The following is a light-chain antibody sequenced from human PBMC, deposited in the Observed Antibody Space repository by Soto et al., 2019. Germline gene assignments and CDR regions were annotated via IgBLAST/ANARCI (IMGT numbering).Light chain of an antibody. CDR3: QQNDSSPSWT. CDR2: GTS. V-gene: IGKV3-20*01. J-gene: IGKJ1*01. CDR1: QSVSSY. Sequence: EIVFTQSPATPSLSPGERATLSCRASQSVSSYLAWYQQKPGQAPRLLIYGTSSRATGISDRFRGSGSGTDFTLTISRLEPEDFAVYYCQQNDSSPSWTFGQGTKVDIK.